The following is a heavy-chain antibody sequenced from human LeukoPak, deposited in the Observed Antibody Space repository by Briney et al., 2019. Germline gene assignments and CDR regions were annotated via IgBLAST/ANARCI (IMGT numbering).Heavy chain of an antibody. CDR2: ISGSGGST. CDR1: GFILSSYA. Sequence: GGSLRLSCAASGFILSSYAMSWVRQAPGKGLEWVSAISGSGGSTYYADSVKGRFTISRDNSKNTLYLQMNSLRAEDTAVYYCARVGYSSSSAFDYWGQGTLVTVSS. CDR3: ARVGYSSSSAFDY. D-gene: IGHD6-6*01. J-gene: IGHJ4*02. V-gene: IGHV3-23*01.